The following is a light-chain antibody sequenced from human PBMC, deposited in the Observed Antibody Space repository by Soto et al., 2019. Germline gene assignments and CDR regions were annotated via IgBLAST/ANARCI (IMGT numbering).Light chain of an antibody. CDR3: QQRSNWPRT. CDR1: QSVSSY. J-gene: IGKJ4*01. V-gene: IGKV3-11*01. Sequence: EIVLTQSPATLSLSPGERATLSCRASQSVSSYLAWYQQKSGQAPRLLIYDASNRATGIPARFSGSGSGTDFTLTISSLEPEDFAVYSCQQRSNWPRTFGGGTKVEIK. CDR2: DAS.